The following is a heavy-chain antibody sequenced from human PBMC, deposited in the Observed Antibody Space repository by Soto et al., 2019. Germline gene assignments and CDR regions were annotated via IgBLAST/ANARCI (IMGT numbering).Heavy chain of an antibody. D-gene: IGHD6-19*01. Sequence: EVQLLESGGGLVQPGGSLRLSCAASGFTFSSYAMSWVRQAPGKGLEWVSAMSGSGGSTYYADSVKGRFTISRDNSKNTLYLQMNSLRAEDTAVYYCAGTIAVAGTGPFDYWGQGTLVTVSS. J-gene: IGHJ4*02. CDR1: GFTFSSYA. CDR3: AGTIAVAGTGPFDY. CDR2: MSGSGGST. V-gene: IGHV3-23*01.